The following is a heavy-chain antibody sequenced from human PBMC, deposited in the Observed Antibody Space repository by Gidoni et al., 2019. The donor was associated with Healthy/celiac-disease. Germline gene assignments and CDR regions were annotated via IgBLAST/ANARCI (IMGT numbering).Heavy chain of an antibody. CDR2: IYYSGST. CDR1: GGSISSSSYY. V-gene: IGHV4-39*01. D-gene: IGHD2-21*02. Sequence: QLQLQESGPGLVKPSETLSLTCTVSGGSISSSSYYWGWLRQPPGKGLEWIGSIYYSGSTYYNPSLKSRVTISVDTSKNQFSLKLSSVTAADTAVYYCARLLVVVTANPIDAFDIWGQGTMVTVSS. CDR3: ARLLVVVTANPIDAFDI. J-gene: IGHJ3*02.